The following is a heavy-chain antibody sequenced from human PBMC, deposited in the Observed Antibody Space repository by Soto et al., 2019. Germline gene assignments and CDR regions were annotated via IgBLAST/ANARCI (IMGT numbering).Heavy chain of an antibody. D-gene: IGHD5-18*01. V-gene: IGHV3-74*01. Sequence: EVQLVESGGGLVQPGGSLKISCAASGFTFSSYWMHWVRQAPGKGLVWVSRIKGDASSTNYADFVEGRFIISRDSAENTLYLQMNSLRAEDTAVYYCASGLPGYYGADVWGQGTTVTVSS. J-gene: IGHJ6*02. CDR1: GFTFSSYW. CDR2: IKGDASST. CDR3: ASGLPGYYGADV.